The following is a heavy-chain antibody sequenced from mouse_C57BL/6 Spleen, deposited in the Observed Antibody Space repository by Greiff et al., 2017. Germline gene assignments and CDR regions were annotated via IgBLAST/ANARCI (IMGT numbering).Heavy chain of an antibody. CDR3: ARRFYYCGRSYAMDY. V-gene: IGHV5-17*01. CDR2: ISSGSSTI. D-gene: IGHD1-1*01. CDR1: GFTFSDYG. Sequence: EVKLVESGGGLVKPGGSLKLSCAASGFTFSDYGMHWVRQAPEKGLEWVAYISSGSSTIYYADTVKGRFTISRDNAKTTLFLQVTSLMSEDTAMYYCARRFYYCGRSYAMDYWGQGTSVTVSS. J-gene: IGHJ4*01.